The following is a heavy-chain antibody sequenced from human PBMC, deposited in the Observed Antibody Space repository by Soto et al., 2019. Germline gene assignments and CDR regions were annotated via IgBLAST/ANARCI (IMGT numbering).Heavy chain of an antibody. CDR2: IKEDGSEK. CDR1: GFTFRRYW. V-gene: IGHV3-7*05. CDR3: ARDDKAAGDY. J-gene: IGHJ4*02. D-gene: IGHD6-13*01. Sequence: GSLRLSCAASGFTFRRYWMSWVRQAPGKGLEWVASIKEDGSEKYYVDSVKGRFTISRDNAKNSLYLQMSSLRAEDTAVYYCARDDKAAGDYWGQGTLVTVSS.